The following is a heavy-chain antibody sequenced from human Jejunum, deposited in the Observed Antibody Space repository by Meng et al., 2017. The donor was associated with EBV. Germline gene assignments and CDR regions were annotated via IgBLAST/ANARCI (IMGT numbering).Heavy chain of an antibody. CDR3: ARRYGDYVRYFDS. J-gene: IGHJ4*02. Sequence: QITLKESGPTLVKPTETFTLTCTVSGFSLSTSGVGVGWIRQPPGKALEWLAHIYWDENKRYSTSLRSRLSIMKDTSKSQVVLTMTNMDPVDTATYYCARRYGDYVRYFDSWGQGILVTVST. D-gene: IGHD4-17*01. V-gene: IGHV2-5*02. CDR1: GFSLSTSGVG. CDR2: IYWDENK.